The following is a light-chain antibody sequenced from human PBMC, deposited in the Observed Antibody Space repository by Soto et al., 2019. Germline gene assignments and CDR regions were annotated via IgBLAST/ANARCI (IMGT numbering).Light chain of an antibody. CDR2: GAS. CDR3: QQYNNWPPRGRT. J-gene: IGKJ1*01. V-gene: IGKV3-15*01. Sequence: EIVMTQSPATLSVSPGERATLSCRASQSVSSNLAWYQQKPGQAPRLLIYGASTRATGIPARFSGSGSGTEFTLTISSLQSEDFAVYYFQQYNNWPPRGRTFGQGTKVEIK. CDR1: QSVSSN.